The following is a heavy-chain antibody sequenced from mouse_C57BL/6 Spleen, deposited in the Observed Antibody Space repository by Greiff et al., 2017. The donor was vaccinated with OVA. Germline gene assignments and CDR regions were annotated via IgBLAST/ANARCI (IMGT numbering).Heavy chain of an antibody. Sequence: QVQLQQSGPELVQPGASVKLSCKASGYAFSSSWMNWVKQRPGKGLEWIGRIYPGDGDTNYNGKFKGKATLTADKSYSTAYMQLSSLTSENSAVYFWAGVNYDDLGYGGQGTTVTVSS. V-gene: IGHV1-82*01. CDR1: GYAFSSSW. D-gene: IGHD2-1*01. CDR2: IYPGDGDT. J-gene: IGHJ2*01. CDR3: AGVNYDDLGY.